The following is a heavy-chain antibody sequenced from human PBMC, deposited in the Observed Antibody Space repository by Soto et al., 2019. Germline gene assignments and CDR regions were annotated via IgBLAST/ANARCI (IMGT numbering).Heavy chain of an antibody. J-gene: IGHJ4*02. CDR1: GGSISSYY. CDR2: IYYSGST. D-gene: IGHD2-15*01. V-gene: IGHV4-59*08. Sequence: QVQLQESGPGLVKSLETLSLTCTVSGGSISSYYWSWIRQPPGTGLEWIGYIYYSGSTNYNPSLKSRVTISVDTSKNQFSLKLTSVTAADTVVYYCARHYCGGGGCYYFDYWGQGTLVTVSS. CDR3: ARHYCGGGGCYYFDY.